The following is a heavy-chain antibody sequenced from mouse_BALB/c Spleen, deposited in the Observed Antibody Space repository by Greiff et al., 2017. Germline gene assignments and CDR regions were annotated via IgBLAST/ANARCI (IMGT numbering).Heavy chain of an antibody. V-gene: IGHV5-4*02. CDR1: GFTFSDYY. Sequence: EVKVEESGGGLVKPGGSLKLSCAASGFTFSDYYMYWVRQTPEKRLEWVATISDGGSYTYYPDSVKGRFTISRDNAKNNLYLQMSSLKSEDTAMYYCAREGSIYYYGSSSYWGQGTLVTVSA. J-gene: IGHJ3*01. D-gene: IGHD1-1*01. CDR2: ISDGGSYT. CDR3: AREGSIYYYGSSSY.